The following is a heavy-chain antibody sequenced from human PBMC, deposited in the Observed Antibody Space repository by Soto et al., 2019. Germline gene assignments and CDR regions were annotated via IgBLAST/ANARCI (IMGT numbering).Heavy chain of an antibody. J-gene: IGHJ4*02. Sequence: GESLKISCAASGFTFSNYAMSWVRQAPGKGLEWVSAISGTGSRTYHADSVKGRFTISRDNSRNRLYLQMNSLRAEDTAVYYCAKDTTIFGVVPFDYWGQGTLVTVSS. V-gene: IGHV3-23*01. CDR1: GFTFSNYA. CDR3: AKDTTIFGVVPFDY. D-gene: IGHD3-3*01. CDR2: ISGTGSRT.